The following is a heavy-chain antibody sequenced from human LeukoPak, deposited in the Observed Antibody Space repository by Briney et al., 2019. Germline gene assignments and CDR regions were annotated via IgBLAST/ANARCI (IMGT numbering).Heavy chain of an antibody. Sequence: KASETLSLTCTVSGGSISGHWWIWIRQPPGKGLEWIGDIFYSGSTNYTPSLKSRLSISRDTSKNPLYLQMSSVTAADTAVYYCARRNTADESIDFWGQGTLVTASS. CDR1: GGSISGHW. CDR2: IFYSGST. J-gene: IGHJ4*02. V-gene: IGHV4-59*08. CDR3: ARRNTADESIDF. D-gene: IGHD2/OR15-2a*01.